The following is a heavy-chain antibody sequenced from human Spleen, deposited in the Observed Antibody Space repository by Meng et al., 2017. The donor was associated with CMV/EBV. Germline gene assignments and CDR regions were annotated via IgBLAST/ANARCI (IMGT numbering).Heavy chain of an antibody. D-gene: IGHD3-22*01. V-gene: IGHV3-21*05. J-gene: IGHJ4*02. Sequence: GESLKISCAVSGFTLNNHEMNWVRQAPGKGLEWISYIDPSSDSIYYADSVKGRFTISRDNAKNSLYLQMNSLRAEDTAVYYCASVSGGYYYDSSGYYEGWGQGTLVTVSS. CDR3: ASVSGGYYYDSSGYYEG. CDR1: GFTLNNHE. CDR2: IDPSSDSI.